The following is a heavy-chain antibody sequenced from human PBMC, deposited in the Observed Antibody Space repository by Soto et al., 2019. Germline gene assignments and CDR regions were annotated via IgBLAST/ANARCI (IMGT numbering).Heavy chain of an antibody. V-gene: IGHV4-34*01. J-gene: IGHJ4*02. Sequence: SETLSLTCAVYGGSFSGYYWSWIRQPPGKGLEWIGEINHSGSTNYNPSLKSRVTISVDTSKNQFSLKLSSVTAADTAVYYCARASSWYFDYWGQGTLVTVSS. CDR1: GGSFSGYY. CDR2: INHSGST. CDR3: ARASSWYFDY.